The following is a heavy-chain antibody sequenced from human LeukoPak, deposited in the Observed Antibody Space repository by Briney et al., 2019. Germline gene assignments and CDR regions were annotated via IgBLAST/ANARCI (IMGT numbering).Heavy chain of an antibody. V-gene: IGHV1-2*02. D-gene: IGHD3-22*01. CDR3: ARGVRMYYYDSSGYSPSDAFDI. J-gene: IGHJ3*02. CDR1: GYTFTGYY. CDR2: INPNSGGT. Sequence: VASVKVSCKASGYTFTGYYMHWVRQAPGQGLEWMGWINPNSGGTNYAQKFQGRVTMTRDTSISTAYMELSRLRSDDTAVYYCARGVRMYYYDSSGYSPSDAFDIWGQGTMVTVSS.